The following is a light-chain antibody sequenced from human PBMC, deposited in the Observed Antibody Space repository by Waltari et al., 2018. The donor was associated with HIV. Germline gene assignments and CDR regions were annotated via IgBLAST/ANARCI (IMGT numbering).Light chain of an antibody. CDR2: WAS. Sequence: DIVMTPSPDSLAVSLGERTTINFKSSQSVLYSSNNKNYLAWYQQKPGQPPKLLIYWASTRESGVPDRFSGSGSGTDFTLTISSLQAEDVAVYYCQQYYSTPWTFGQGTKVEIK. V-gene: IGKV4-1*01. CDR1: QSVLYSSNNKNY. CDR3: QQYYSTPWT. J-gene: IGKJ1*01.